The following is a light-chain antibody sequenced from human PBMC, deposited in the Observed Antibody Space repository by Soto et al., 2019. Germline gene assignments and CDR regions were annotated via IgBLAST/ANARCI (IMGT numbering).Light chain of an antibody. CDR3: NSYTTSSTDV. V-gene: IGLV2-14*01. Sequence: QSALTQPASVSGSPGQSITITCTGTSSDVGYYNYVSWYQQHPGKAPKLLISEVSNRPSGVSNRFSGSKSVNTASLTISGLQAEDEADYYCNSYTTSSTDVFGTGTKLTVL. CDR2: EVS. CDR1: SSDVGYYNY. J-gene: IGLJ1*01.